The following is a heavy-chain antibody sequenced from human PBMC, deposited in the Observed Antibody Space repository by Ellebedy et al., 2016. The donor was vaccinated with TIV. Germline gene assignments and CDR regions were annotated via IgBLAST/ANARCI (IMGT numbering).Heavy chain of an antibody. V-gene: IGHV4-31*03. CDR2: ISYSGST. CDR3: ARGDPIPFDY. D-gene: IGHD2-21*02. J-gene: IGHJ4*02. CDR1: GGSISSGGYF. Sequence: SETLSLTCTVSGGSISSGGYFWSWIRQHPRKGLEWIGYISYSGSTYYNPSLKNRVSISIDTSENHFSLTLISVTAADTAVYYCARGDPIPFDYWGQGILVTVSS.